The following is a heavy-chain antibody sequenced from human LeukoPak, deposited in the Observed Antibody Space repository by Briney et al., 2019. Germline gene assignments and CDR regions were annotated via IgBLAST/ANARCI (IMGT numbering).Heavy chain of an antibody. CDR2: ISAYNDNT. CDR3: ATVTPILTGYYNVIMD. V-gene: IGHV1-18*01. D-gene: IGHD3-9*01. J-gene: IGHJ4*02. CDR1: GYTFTSYG. Sequence: ASVKVSCKASGYTFTSYGISWVRQAPGQGLEWMGWISAYNDNTNYAQKLQGRVTMTTDTSTSTAYMELRSLRSDDTAVYYCATVTPILTGYYNVIMDWGQGTLVTVSS.